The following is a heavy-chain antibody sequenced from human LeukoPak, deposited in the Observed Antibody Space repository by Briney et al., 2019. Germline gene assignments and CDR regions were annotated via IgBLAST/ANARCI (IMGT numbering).Heavy chain of an antibody. CDR3: ARDYYDSSGYYFRDY. CDR1: GGTFSSYT. V-gene: IGHV1-69*04. D-gene: IGHD3-22*01. Sequence: SVKVSCKASGGTFSSYTISWVRPAPGQGLEWMGRIIPILGIANYAQKFQGRVTITADKSTSTAYMELSSLRSEDTAVYYCARDYYDSSGYYFRDYWGQGTLVTVSS. J-gene: IGHJ4*02. CDR2: IIPILGIA.